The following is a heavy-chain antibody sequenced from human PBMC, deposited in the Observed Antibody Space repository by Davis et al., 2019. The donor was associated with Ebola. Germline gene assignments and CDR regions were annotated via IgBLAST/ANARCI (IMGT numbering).Heavy chain of an antibody. V-gene: IGHV4-34*01. J-gene: IGHJ6*03. CDR2: INHSGST. CDR1: GGSIRSGAYY. Sequence: PSETLSLTCTVSGGSIRSGAYYWSWIRQPPGKGLEWIGEINHSGSTKYNPSLKSRVTISVDTSKNQFSLKLSSVTAADTAVYYCARASFGVGPYSSSYYMDIWGTGTTVAVS. D-gene: IGHD3-3*01. CDR3: ARASFGVGPYSSSYYMDI.